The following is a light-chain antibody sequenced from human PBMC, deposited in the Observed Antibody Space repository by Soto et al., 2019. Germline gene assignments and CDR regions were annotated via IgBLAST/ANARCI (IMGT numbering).Light chain of an antibody. V-gene: IGLV1-47*01. J-gene: IGLJ2*01. CDR3: AAWDDSLRGRV. CDR1: SSNIGSNY. Sequence: QSVLTQPPSASGTPGQRVTISCSGSSSNIGSNYVYWYQQLPGTAPKLLIYRNNQRPSGVPDRFSGSKSGTSASLAISGLRSEDEAEYYCAAWDDSLRGRVFGGGTKLTVL. CDR2: RNN.